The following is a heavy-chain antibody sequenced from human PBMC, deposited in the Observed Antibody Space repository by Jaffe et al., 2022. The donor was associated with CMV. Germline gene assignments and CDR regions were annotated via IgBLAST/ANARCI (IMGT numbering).Heavy chain of an antibody. CDR2: INHSGST. CDR1: GGSFSGYY. Sequence: QVQLQQWGAGLLKPSETLSLTCAVYGGSFSGYYWSWIRQPPGKGLEWIGEINHSGSTNYNPSLKSRVTISVDTSKNQFSLKLSSVTAADTAVYYCARGGRAIGYCTNGVCQKYFQHWGQGTLVTVSS. J-gene: IGHJ1*01. V-gene: IGHV4-34*01. CDR3: ARGGRAIGYCTNGVCQKYFQH. D-gene: IGHD2-8*01.